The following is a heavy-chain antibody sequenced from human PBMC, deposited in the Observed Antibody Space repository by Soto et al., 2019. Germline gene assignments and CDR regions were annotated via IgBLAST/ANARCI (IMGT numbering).Heavy chain of an antibody. Sequence: EVQLLESGGNLVQPGGSLRLSCAASGFTFSNFATSWVRQAPGKGLEWGSTISGSGGNTWYADSAKGRLTISKDTCKNTLYLEMNSLRAEDTAVYYRAKPLYGSRRSFDSWGKGTLVTAPS. J-gene: IGHJ4*02. CDR2: ISGSGGNT. D-gene: IGHD6-13*01. CDR3: AKPLYGSRRSFDS. V-gene: IGHV3-23*01. CDR1: GFTFSNFA.